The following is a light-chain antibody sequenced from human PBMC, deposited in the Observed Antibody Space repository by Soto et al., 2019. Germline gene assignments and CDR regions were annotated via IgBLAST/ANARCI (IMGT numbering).Light chain of an antibody. CDR1: GSTIGAAYD. CDR3: QTYDNSLNAYV. V-gene: IGLV1-40*01. J-gene: IGLJ1*01. Sequence: QSVVTQPPSESGAPGQRVTISCTGSGSTIGAAYDVHWYQQFPGAAPKVLIYGNTNRPSGVPDRFSGSKSGTSASLAITGLQAEHEADYYCQTYDNSLNAYVFGTGTKVTVL. CDR2: GNT.